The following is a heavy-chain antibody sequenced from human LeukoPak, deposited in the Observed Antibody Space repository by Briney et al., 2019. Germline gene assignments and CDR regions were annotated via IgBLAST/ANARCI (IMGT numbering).Heavy chain of an antibody. CDR3: AMGPGGSQYYYYGMDV. CDR2: INHSGST. CDR1: GGSFSGYY. Sequence: SETLSLTCAVYGGSFSGYYGSWIRQAPGKGLEWIGEINHSGSTNYNPSLKSRVTMSVDTSKNQFSLKLSSVTAADTAVYYCAMGPGGSQYYYYGMDVWGQGTTVTVSS. D-gene: IGHD3-16*01. J-gene: IGHJ6*02. V-gene: IGHV4-34*01.